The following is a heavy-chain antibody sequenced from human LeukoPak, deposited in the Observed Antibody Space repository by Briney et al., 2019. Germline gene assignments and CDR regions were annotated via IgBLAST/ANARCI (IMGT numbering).Heavy chain of an antibody. CDR1: GGSISSYY. D-gene: IGHD2-2*01. CDR2: IYYSGST. V-gene: IGHV4-59*08. CDR3: ARLGGYCSSTSCPYYGMDV. Sequence: SDTLSLTCTVSGGSISSYYWSWIRQPPGKGLEWIGYIYYSGSTNYNPSLKSRVTISVDTSKNQFSLKLSSVTAADTAVYYCARLGGYCSSTSCPYYGMDVWGQGTTVTVSS. J-gene: IGHJ6*02.